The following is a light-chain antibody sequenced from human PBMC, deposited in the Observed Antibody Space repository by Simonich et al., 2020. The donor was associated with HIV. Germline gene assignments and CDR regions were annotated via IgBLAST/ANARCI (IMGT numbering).Light chain of an antibody. CDR2: DAS. CDR3: QHREA. V-gene: IGKV3-11*01. Sequence: EIVLTQSPATLSLSPGERATLSCRASQSVSSYLAWYKQKPGQAPMLLIYDASNRATGIPARFSGSGSGTDFTLTISSLEPEDFAVYYCQHREAFGPGTKVDIK. CDR1: QSVSSY. J-gene: IGKJ3*01.